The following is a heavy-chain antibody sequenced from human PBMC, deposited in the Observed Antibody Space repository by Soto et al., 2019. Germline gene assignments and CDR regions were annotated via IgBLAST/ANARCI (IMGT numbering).Heavy chain of an antibody. J-gene: IGHJ4*02. V-gene: IGHV4-59*01. CDR1: GGSISVYY. CDR3: ARGVGSSPPRY. D-gene: IGHD3-9*01. Sequence: PSETLSLTCTISGGSISVYYWSWIRQSPRQGLEWIGYVYDNGRPYYSPSLKSRVTISADTSKSQISLKLTSATAADTAVYYCARGVGSSPPRYWGRGTLVTVSS. CDR2: VYDNGRP.